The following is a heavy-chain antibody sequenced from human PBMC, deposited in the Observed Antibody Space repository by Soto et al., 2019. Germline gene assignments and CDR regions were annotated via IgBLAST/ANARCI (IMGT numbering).Heavy chain of an antibody. CDR2: INPSGGST. CDR1: GYTFTSYY. Sequence: ASVKVSCKASGYTFTSYYMHWVRRAPGQGLEWMGIINPSGGSTSYAQKFQGRVTMTRDTSTGTVYMELSSLRSEDTAVYYCARDSEPNDAFDFWGRGTMVTVSS. V-gene: IGHV1-46*03. J-gene: IGHJ3*01. CDR3: ARDSEPNDAFDF.